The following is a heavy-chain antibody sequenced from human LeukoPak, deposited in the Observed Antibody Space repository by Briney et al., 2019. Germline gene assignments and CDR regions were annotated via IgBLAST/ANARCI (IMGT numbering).Heavy chain of an antibody. D-gene: IGHD3-10*01. V-gene: IGHV3-30*02. CDR1: GFTFSSYG. CDR2: IRYDGSNK. Sequence: PGGSLRLSCAASGFTFSSYGMHWVRQAPGKGLEWVAFIRYDGSNKYYADSVKGRFTISRDNSKNTLYLQMNSLRAEDTAVYYCAKDLLWFGELVPPIFDYWGQGTLVTVSS. J-gene: IGHJ4*02. CDR3: AKDLLWFGELVPPIFDY.